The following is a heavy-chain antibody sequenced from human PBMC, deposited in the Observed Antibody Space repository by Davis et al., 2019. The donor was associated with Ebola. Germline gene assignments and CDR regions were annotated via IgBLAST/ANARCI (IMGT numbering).Heavy chain of an antibody. D-gene: IGHD6-19*01. V-gene: IGHV1-46*01. CDR3: ARDRMDSSGWYE. CDR1: GYTFTSYY. CDR2: INPSGGST. J-gene: IGHJ4*02. Sequence: ASVKVSCKASGYTFTSYYMHWVRQAPGQGLEWMGIINPSGGSTSYAQKFQGRVTMTRDTSTSTAYMELRSLRSDDTAVYYCARDRMDSSGWYEWGQGTLVTVSS.